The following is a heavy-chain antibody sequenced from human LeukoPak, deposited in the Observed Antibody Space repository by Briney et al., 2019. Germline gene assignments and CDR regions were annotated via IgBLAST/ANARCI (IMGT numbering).Heavy chain of an antibody. CDR3: AASHYGVGFLSFDY. V-gene: IGHV4-38-2*02. D-gene: IGHD4-17*01. CDR1: GYSISSGYY. CDR2: IYHSGST. J-gene: IGHJ4*02. Sequence: SETLSLTCTVSGYSISSGYYWGWIRQPPGKGLEWIGSIYHSGSTYYNPSLKSRVTISVDTSKNQFSLKLSSVTAADTAVYYCAASHYGVGFLSFDYWGQGTLVTVSS.